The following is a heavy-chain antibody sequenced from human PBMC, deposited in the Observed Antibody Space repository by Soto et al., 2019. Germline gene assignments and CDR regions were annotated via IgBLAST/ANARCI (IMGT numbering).Heavy chain of an antibody. CDR1: GYTFRNYG. CDR3: ARDNVGVAAPGTDWFDP. J-gene: IGHJ5*02. V-gene: IGHV1-18*01. CDR2: VSAYNGDT. D-gene: IGHD6-13*01. Sequence: QVQLVQSGAEVRKPGASVTISCKASGYTFRNYGITWVRQAPGQGPEWMGWVSAYNGDTKYAEKVQGRLTMTTDTSTSTAYMELRSLRSDDRAVYYCARDNVGVAAPGTDWFDPWGQGTLVTVSS.